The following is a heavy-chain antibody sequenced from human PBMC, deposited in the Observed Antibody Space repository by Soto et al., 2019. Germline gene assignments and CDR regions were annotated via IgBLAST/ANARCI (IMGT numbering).Heavy chain of an antibody. CDR1: GFRFTSDW. J-gene: IGHJ3*01. D-gene: IGHD2-2*01. V-gene: IGHV5-51*01. CDR2: IYPGDSAA. CDR3: AKQGRYCSSASCYFGV. Sequence: GPSLKICSTACGFRFTSDWFGSVRQMPGKGLEWIGIIYPGDSAARYSPSFQGQVTISVDKSITTAYLQWSSLTASDTAIYYCAKQGRYCSSASCYFGVWGQGTMVTVSS.